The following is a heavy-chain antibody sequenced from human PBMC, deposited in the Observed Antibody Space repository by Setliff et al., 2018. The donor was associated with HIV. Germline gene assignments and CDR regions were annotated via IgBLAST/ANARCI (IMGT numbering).Heavy chain of an antibody. CDR2: INAANGHA. J-gene: IGHJ5*01. CDR1: GFTFSKSA. V-gene: IGHV1-3*01. CDR3: ARTDYDSGKSVLDS. Sequence: ASVKVSCKASGFTFSKSAIHWVRQASGQRLELMAWINAANGHAKYSQKFQGRVTITRDTSATIAYMELSSLTSEDTALYFCARTDYDSGKSVLDSWGQGTLVTVSS. D-gene: IGHD3-10*01.